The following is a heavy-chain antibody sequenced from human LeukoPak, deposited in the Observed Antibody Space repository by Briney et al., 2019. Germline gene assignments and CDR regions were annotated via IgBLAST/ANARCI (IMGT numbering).Heavy chain of an antibody. D-gene: IGHD3-3*02. CDR2: IHSDGGTT. CDR1: GFTFSDYR. J-gene: IGHJ4*02. Sequence: GGSLRLSCAASGFTFSDYRIHWVRQAPGRGLVWVSLIHSDGGTTNYADSVKGRFTMSRDNAKNMVYLQMNSLRVEDMAVYYCARDIYSIAEWGQGTLVTVSS. V-gene: IGHV3-74*01. CDR3: ARDIYSIAE.